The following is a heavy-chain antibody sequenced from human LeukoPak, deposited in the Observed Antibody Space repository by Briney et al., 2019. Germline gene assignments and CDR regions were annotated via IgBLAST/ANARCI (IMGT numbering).Heavy chain of an antibody. D-gene: IGHD6-25*01. CDR1: GYSISNTNY. Sequence: SETLSLTCTVSGYSISNTNYWGWIRQSPGKGLEWIGSIHHSGNRFESGSTHYNPSLRGRVTVSADTSKNQFSLMLRDVTAADTAVYFCARNSSGGFFNVWGQGTLVIVSS. V-gene: IGHV4-28*01. J-gene: IGHJ1*01. CDR3: ARNSSGGFFNV. CDR2: IHHSGNRFESGST.